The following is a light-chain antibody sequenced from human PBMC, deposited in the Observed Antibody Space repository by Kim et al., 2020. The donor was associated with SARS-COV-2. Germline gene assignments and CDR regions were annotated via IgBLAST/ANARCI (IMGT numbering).Light chain of an antibody. CDR2: AAS. Sequence: SAAVEDRVTITSRASQRITNHLNWYQQKPGKAPNLLMYAASSLQSGVPSRFSGSGSGTDFSLTISSLQPEDSATYYCQQSYSTPYTFGQGTKLEI. CDR1: QRITNH. J-gene: IGKJ2*01. CDR3: QQSYSTPYT. V-gene: IGKV1-39*01.